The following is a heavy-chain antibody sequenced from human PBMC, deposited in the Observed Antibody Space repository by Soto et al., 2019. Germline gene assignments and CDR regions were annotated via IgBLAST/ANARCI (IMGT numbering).Heavy chain of an antibody. CDR1: GFTFSDYW. CDR2: IKKDGSEK. Sequence: EVQLVESGGGLVQPGGSLTLSCAASGFTFSDYWMTWVRQASGKGLEWVGNIKKDGSEKYYMDSAECRFTTSRDNAMNFLYLQINSLRAEDPAVHYYARLIGGHSHAPSDYWGQGTLVTVSS. J-gene: IGHJ4*02. V-gene: IGHV3-7*05. CDR3: ARLIGGHSHAPSDY. D-gene: IGHD5-18*01.